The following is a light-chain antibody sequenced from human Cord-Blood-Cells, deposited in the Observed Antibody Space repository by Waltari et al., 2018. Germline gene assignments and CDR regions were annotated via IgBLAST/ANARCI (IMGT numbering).Light chain of an antibody. J-gene: IGLJ2*01. CDR1: SSDVGSYNL. V-gene: IGLV2-23*01. CDR3: CSYAGSSTVV. Sequence: QSALTQPASVSGSPGQSITISCTGTSSDVGSYNLVSWYQQHPGKAPKLMIYEGSKRPSGVSNRFAGCNSGNTASLTISGLQAEDEADYYCCSYAGSSTVVFGGGTKLTVL. CDR2: EGS.